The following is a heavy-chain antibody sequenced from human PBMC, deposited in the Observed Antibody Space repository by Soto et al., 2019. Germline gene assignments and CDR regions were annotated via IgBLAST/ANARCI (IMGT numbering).Heavy chain of an antibody. V-gene: IGHV3-9*01. CDR2: ISWNSGSI. CDR3: AKGGYGSGSYYNAGDY. CDR1: GFTFDDYA. J-gene: IGHJ4*02. Sequence: EVQLVESGGGLVQPGRSLRLSCAASGFTFDDYAMHWVRQAPGKGLECVSGISWNSGSIGYADSVKGRFTISRDNAKNSLYLQMNSLRAEDTALYYCAKGGYGSGSYYNAGDYWGQGTLVTVSS. D-gene: IGHD3-10*01.